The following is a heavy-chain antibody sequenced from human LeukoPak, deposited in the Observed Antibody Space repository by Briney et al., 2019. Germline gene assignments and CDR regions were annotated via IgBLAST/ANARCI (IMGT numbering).Heavy chain of an antibody. Sequence: GGSLRFSCAASGFTFSSYAMHWVRQAPGKGLEWVAVISYDGSNKYYADSVKGRFTISRDNSKNTLYLQMNSLRAEDTAVYYCARGAPRLRFLEWLLYYWGQGTLVTVSS. CDR2: ISYDGSNK. J-gene: IGHJ4*02. D-gene: IGHD3-3*01. CDR3: ARGAPRLRFLEWLLYY. CDR1: GFTFSSYA. V-gene: IGHV3-30*01.